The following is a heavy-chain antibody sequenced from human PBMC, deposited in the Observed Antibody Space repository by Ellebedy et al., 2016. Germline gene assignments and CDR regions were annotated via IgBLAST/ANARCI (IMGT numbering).Heavy chain of an antibody. CDR2: IWYDGGNK. CDR1: GFTFSSHG. Sequence: GESLKISXAASGFTFSSHGMHWVRQAPGKGLEWVAVIWYDGGNKYYGDSVKGRFTISRDNSRNTLYLQMNSLRGEDTAVFYCAASISVAGLIDYWGQGTLVTVSS. V-gene: IGHV3-33*01. CDR3: AASISVAGLIDY. D-gene: IGHD6-19*01. J-gene: IGHJ4*02.